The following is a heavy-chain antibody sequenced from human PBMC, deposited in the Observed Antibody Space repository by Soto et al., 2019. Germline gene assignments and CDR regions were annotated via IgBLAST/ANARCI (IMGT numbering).Heavy chain of an antibody. CDR2: MSFDGTYN. CDR1: GFRFSDYG. V-gene: IGHV3-30*18. CDR3: AKDRRDGEYNSVYDF. J-gene: IGHJ4*02. Sequence: QVQLAESGGGVVQPGRSLRLSCVGSGFRFSDYGMHWVRQAPGKWLERVAMMSFDGTYNYYADSVKGRFIIYRDNSKNTLYLQMTSLRAEETAVYFCAKDRRDGEYNSVYDFWGQGTLVTVSS. D-gene: IGHD4-17*01.